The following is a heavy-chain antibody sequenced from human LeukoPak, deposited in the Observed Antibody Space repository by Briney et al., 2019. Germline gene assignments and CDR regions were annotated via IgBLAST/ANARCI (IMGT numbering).Heavy chain of an antibody. CDR2: INPNTGGT. D-gene: IGHD3-10*01. CDR3: ARDMVRGVIYASSGY. CDR1: GYTFTGSY. Sequence: ASVKVSCKGSGYTFTGSYIHWVRQAPGQGLEWMGWINPNTGGTSYAQKFQGRVTMTRDTSISTAYMELSRLRSDDTAVYYCARDMVRGVIYASSGYWGQGTLVTVSS. V-gene: IGHV1-2*02. J-gene: IGHJ4*02.